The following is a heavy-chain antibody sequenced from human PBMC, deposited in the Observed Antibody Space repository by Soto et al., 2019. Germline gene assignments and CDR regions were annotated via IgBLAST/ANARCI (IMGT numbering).Heavy chain of an antibody. V-gene: IGHV4-59*01. CDR1: GGSISSYY. CDR2: IYYSGST. Sequence: SETLSLTCAVSGGSISSYYWSWIRQPPGKGLEWIGYIYYSGSTNYNPSLKSRVTISVDTSKNQFSLKLSSVTAADTAVYYCARDRYGGYDYWGQGTLVTVSS. D-gene: IGHD5-12*01. CDR3: ARDRYGGYDY. J-gene: IGHJ4*02.